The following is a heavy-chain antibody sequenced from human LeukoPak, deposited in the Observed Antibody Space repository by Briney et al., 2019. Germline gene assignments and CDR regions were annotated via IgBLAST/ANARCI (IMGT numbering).Heavy chain of an antibody. J-gene: IGHJ4*02. CDR3: ARGGYCSGGSCYLVDY. Sequence: PGGSLRLSCAASGFIFSHYGMNWVRQAPGKGLEWVSSISSSSSYIYYADSVKGRFTISRDNAKNSLYLQMNSLRAEDTAVYYCARGGYCSGGSCYLVDYWGQGTLVTVSS. V-gene: IGHV3-21*01. CDR2: ISSSSSYI. D-gene: IGHD2-15*01. CDR1: GFIFSHYG.